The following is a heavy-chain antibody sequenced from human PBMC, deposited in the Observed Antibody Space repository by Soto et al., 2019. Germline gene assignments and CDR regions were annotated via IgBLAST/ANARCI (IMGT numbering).Heavy chain of an antibody. CDR1: GGSDRSENYY. D-gene: IGHD5-12*01. Sequence: SETLSLTCTVSGGSDRSENYYWSWIRQPPGKGLEWIGFISNSGNTNYNPSLKSRVTISLDTSKNQFSLRLSSVTAADTAVYYCAXEIPRDGYNFGSGGMDVWGQGTTVTVSS. J-gene: IGHJ6*02. CDR3: AXEIPRDGYNFGSGGMDV. CDR2: ISNSGNT. V-gene: IGHV4-61*01.